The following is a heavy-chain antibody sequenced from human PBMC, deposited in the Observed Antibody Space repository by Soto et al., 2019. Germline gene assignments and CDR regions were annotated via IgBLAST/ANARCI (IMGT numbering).Heavy chain of an antibody. V-gene: IGHV4-34*01. J-gene: IGHJ6*02. CDR3: AREDYYYYGMDV. CDR2: INHSGST. CDR1: GGSFSGYY. Sequence: SETLSLTCAVYGGSFSGYYWSWIRQPPGKGLEWIGEINHSGSTNYNPSLKSRVTISVDTSKNQFSLKLSSVTAADTAVYYCAREDYYYYGMDVWGQGTTVTVSS.